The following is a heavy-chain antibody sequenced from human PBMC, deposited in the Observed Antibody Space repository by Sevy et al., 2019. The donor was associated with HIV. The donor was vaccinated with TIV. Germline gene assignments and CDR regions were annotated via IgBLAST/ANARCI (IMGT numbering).Heavy chain of an antibody. D-gene: IGHD2-8*02. V-gene: IGHV3-23*01. CDR1: GFTLSSYA. J-gene: IGHJ5*02. CDR2: ISISGADK. CDR3: AKALVETEDKNEFDP. Sequence: GGSLRLSCAASGFTLSSYAMSWVRQAPGKGLEWVSSISISGADKYYADSVKGRFNISRDNSQNRLYLQMNSLRAEDTALYYCAKALVETEDKNEFDPWGQGTLVTVSS.